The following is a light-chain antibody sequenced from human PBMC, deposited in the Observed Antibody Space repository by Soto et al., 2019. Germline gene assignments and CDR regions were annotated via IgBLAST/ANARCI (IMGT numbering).Light chain of an antibody. J-gene: IGKJ1*01. CDR1: QNINYW. CDR2: DAS. V-gene: IGKV1-5*01. CDR3: QQYRGPRT. Sequence: DIKMTQSPSTLSASMGDRVTITCQASQNINYWLAWYQHKLGSPPKLLIYDASNLRRGVPSRFSGGGSGTQFTLNISSLRPDDVATYYCQQYRGPRTFGQGTKVE.